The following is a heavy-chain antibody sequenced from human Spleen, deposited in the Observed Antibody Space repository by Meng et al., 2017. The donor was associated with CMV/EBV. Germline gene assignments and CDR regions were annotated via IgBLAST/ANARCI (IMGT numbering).Heavy chain of an antibody. CDR2: IIPIFNTP. D-gene: IGHD1-1*01. CDR1: EGTFHTYI. J-gene: IGHJ5*02. Sequence: SEGTFHTYIITWVRQAPGQGLEWMGRIIPIFNTPTYAQRFQGRVTITTDASTTTAYMDLSKLRSEDTAVYYCARGGSITTHNWLDPWGQGTLVTVSS. CDR3: ARGGSITTHNWLDP. V-gene: IGHV1-69*05.